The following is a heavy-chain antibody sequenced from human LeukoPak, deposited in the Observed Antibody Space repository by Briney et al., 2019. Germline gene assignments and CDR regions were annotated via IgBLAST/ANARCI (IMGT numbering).Heavy chain of an antibody. V-gene: IGHV3-21*01. J-gene: IGHJ6*03. D-gene: IGHD6-13*01. CDR1: GFTFSSYS. CDR2: ISSSSSYI. Sequence: GGSLRLSCAASGFTFSSYSMNWVRQAPGKGLEWVSSISSSSSYIYYADSVKGRFTISRDNAKNSLYLQMNSLRAEDTAVYYCARDVPGGISSSTPNYCYYYMDVWGKGTTVTVSS. CDR3: ARDVPGGISSSTPNYCYYYMDV.